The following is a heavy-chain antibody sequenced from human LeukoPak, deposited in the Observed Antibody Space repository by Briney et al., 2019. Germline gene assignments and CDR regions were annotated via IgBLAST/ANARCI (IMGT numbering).Heavy chain of an antibody. D-gene: IGHD3-9*01. CDR2: NSYDGSNK. CDR3: ARAPGAPLRYFDWLALDY. J-gene: IGHJ4*02. V-gene: IGHV3-30-3*01. CDR1: GFTFSSYA. Sequence: GGSLRLSCAASGFTFSSYAMHWVRQAPGKGLEWVAVNSYDGSNKYYADSVKGRFTVSRDNSKNTLYLQMNSLRAEDTAVYYCARAPGAPLRYFDWLALDYWGQGTLVTVSS.